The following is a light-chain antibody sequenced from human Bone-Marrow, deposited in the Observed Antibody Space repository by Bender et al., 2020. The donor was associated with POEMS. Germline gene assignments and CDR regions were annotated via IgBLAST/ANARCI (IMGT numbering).Light chain of an antibody. CDR2: INN. Sequence: QSVLTQPPSASGTPGQRVTISCSGSSSNIGTNPVNWYQQLPGTAPKLLIYINNQRPSGVPDRFSGSKSGTSASLASSSLQSEDEADYYCAAWEDSLNGWVFGGGTKLTVL. V-gene: IGLV1-44*01. CDR1: SSNIGTNP. J-gene: IGLJ3*02. CDR3: AAWEDSLNGWV.